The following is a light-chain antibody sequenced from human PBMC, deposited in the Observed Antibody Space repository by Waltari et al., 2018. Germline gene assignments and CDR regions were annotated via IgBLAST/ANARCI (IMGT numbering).Light chain of an antibody. CDR3: HQCSTWPPA. Sequence: EIVLTQSPATLSLSPGERATLSCRASQSVTPYLGWYQQKPGQAPRLLIYDASNRATGIPARFSGSGSGTDFTLTISSLEPDDFAVYYCHQCSTWPPAFGPGTKVDI. V-gene: IGKV3-11*01. CDR1: QSVTPY. J-gene: IGKJ3*01. CDR2: DAS.